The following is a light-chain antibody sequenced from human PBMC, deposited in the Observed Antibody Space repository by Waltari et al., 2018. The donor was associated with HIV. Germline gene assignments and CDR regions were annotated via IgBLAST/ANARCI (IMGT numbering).Light chain of an antibody. CDR3: CSYAGSYTLGV. CDR2: DVS. J-gene: IGLJ2*01. V-gene: IGLV2-11*01. CDR1: SSDLGNSNY. Sequence: QSALTQPRSVSGSPAQSVTISCTATSSDLGNSNYISWYQQHPGKAPKFMIYDVSKRPAGVPDRFSGSKSGNTASLTISGLQAEDEADYYCCSYAGSYTLGVFGGGTKVTVL.